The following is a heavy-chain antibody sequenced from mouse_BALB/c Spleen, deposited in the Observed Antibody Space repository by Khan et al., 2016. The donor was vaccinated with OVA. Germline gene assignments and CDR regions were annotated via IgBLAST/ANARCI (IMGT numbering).Heavy chain of an antibody. CDR2: MIYTGYT. CDR3: ARSTYRYAFAY. Sequence: VQLKESGPSLVKPSQTLSLTCSVTGDSITSGYWSWIRKFPGNKLEYMGYMIYTGYTDYNPSLKSRIAITRHTSKNQYYLQLNSMTAEDTATYYCARSTYRYAFAYWGQGTLVTVSA. D-gene: IGHD2-14*01. CDR1: GDSITSGY. J-gene: IGHJ3*01. V-gene: IGHV3-8*02.